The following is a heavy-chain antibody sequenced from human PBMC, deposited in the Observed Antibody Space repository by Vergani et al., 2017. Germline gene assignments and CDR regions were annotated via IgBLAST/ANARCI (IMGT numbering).Heavy chain of an antibody. J-gene: IGHJ2*01. Sequence: EVQVVESGGGLIKPGGSLRLSCVVSGITFKNAWINWVRQAPGKGLEWIGRIRSKNDGGTADYAAPLKGRFTISRDDSKDSAFLLVNNLKTEDTALYFCVKDNDYDADGPFDLWGRGTLVTVSS. CDR1: GITFKNAW. D-gene: IGHD3-16*01. V-gene: IGHV3-15*01. CDR2: IRSKNDGGTA. CDR3: VKDNDYDADGPFDL.